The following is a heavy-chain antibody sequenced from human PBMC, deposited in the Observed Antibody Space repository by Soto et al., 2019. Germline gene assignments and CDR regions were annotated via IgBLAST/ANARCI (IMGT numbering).Heavy chain of an antibody. V-gene: IGHV3-23*01. Sequence: GGSLRLSCAGSGFTFSNYAMSWVRQAPGKGLEWVSTLSASGGHTDYADSVKGRFTISRDNSKNTMYLQMISLRAEDTAVYYCAKLPSSMMPNWFDSWGQGTLVTV. D-gene: IGHD2-2*01. CDR1: GFTFSNYA. CDR3: AKLPSSMMPNWFDS. J-gene: IGHJ5*01. CDR2: LSASGGHT.